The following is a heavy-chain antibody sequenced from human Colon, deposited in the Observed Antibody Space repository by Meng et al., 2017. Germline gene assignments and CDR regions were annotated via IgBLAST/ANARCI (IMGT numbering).Heavy chain of an antibody. CDR3: GCGSGHYWLDY. V-gene: IGHV3-21*01. Sequence: EVQAGQSGGGLVKPGGSLRLSCAASGFSVSSYSMNRVRQAPGKGLEWVSSISSSSIYTYYSDSVKGRLTISRDNAKKSLYLQMNSLTAEDTAVYYCGCGSGHYWLDYWGQGTLVTVSS. D-gene: IGHD3-3*01. CDR2: ISSSSIYT. CDR1: GFSVSSYS. J-gene: IGHJ4*02.